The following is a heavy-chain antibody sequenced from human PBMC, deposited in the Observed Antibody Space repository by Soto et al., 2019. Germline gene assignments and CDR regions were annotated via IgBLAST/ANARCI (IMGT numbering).Heavy chain of an antibody. CDR3: ERDKVGNGMDV. CDR1: GGSISSGGYY. V-gene: IGHV4-31*03. D-gene: IGHD1-26*01. J-gene: IGHJ6*02. CDR2: IYYSGST. Sequence: LSLTCTVSGGSISSGGYYWSWIRQHPGKGLEWIGYIYYSGSTYYNPSLKSRVTISVDTSKNQFSLKLSSVTAADTAVYYCERDKVGNGMDVWAKGPRSPST.